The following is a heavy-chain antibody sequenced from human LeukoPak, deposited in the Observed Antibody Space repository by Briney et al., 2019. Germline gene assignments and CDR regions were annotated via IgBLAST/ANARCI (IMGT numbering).Heavy chain of an antibody. V-gene: IGHV3-30*02. Sequence: GGSLRLSCAASGFTFSSYGMHWARQAPGKGLQWVAFIRYDGSNKYYADSVKGRFTISRDNSKNTLILQMNSLRAEDTAVYYCAKCLKSLDYYYHMDVWGKGTTVTVSS. D-gene: IGHD3-16*01. CDR2: IRYDGSNK. J-gene: IGHJ6*03. CDR3: AKCLKSLDYYYHMDV. CDR1: GFTFSSYG.